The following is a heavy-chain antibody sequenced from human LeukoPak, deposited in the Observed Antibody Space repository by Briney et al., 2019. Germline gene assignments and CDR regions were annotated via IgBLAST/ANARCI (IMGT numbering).Heavy chain of an antibody. CDR1: GYTFTSYG. CDR3: ARDAHYYDSSGYYSPEYFQH. D-gene: IGHD3-22*01. V-gene: IGHV1-18*01. CDR2: ISAYNGNT. Sequence: GASVKVSCKASGYTFTSYGISWVRQAPGQGLEWMGWISAYNGNTNYAQKLQGRVTMTTDTSTSTAYMELRSLRSDDTAVYYCARDAHYYDSSGYYSPEYFQHWGQGTLVTVSS. J-gene: IGHJ1*01.